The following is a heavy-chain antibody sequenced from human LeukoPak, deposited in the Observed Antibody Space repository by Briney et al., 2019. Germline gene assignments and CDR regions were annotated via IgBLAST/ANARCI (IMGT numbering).Heavy chain of an antibody. D-gene: IGHD6-19*01. CDR2: ISWNSGSI. CDR1: GFIFNNYA. Sequence: GRSLRPSCAGSGFIFNNYAMHWVRQPPGKGLEWVSGISWNSGSIDYADSVKGRFTISRDNAKNSLYLQMNSLRVEDTAFYYCAKDNRRHYTSGPNPDSLHWGQGALVTVSS. V-gene: IGHV3-9*01. J-gene: IGHJ4*02. CDR3: AKDNRRHYTSGPNPDSLH.